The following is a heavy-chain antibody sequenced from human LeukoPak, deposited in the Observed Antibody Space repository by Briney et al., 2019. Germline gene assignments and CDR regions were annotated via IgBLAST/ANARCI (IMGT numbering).Heavy chain of an antibody. J-gene: IGHJ4*02. V-gene: IGHV4-4*07. D-gene: IGHD4-23*01. CDR3: ARDTGNSIASTNFDY. CDR2: IYTSGST. CDR1: GGSISSYY. Sequence: PSETLSLTCTVSGGSISSYYWSWIRQPAGKGLEWIGRIYTSGSTNYNPSLKSRVTMSVDTSKNQFSLKLSSVTAADTAVYYCARDTGNSIASTNFDYWGQGTLVTVSS.